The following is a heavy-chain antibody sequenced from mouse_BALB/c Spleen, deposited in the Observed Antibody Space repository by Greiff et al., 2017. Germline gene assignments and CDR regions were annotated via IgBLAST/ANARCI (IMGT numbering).Heavy chain of an antibody. CDR2: INPSTGYT. D-gene: IGHD1-2*01. J-gene: IGHJ2*01. CDR3: ARGRFITTATNYFDY. V-gene: IGHV1-7*01. Sequence: QVQLQQSGAELAKPGASVKMSCKASGYTFTSYWMHWVKQRPGQGLEWIGYINPSTGYTEYNQKFKDKATLTADKSSSTAYMQLSSLTSEDSAVYYCARGRFITTATNYFDYWGQGTTLTVSS. CDR1: GYTFTSYW.